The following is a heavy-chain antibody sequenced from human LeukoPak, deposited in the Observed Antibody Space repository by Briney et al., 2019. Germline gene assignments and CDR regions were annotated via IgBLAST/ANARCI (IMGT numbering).Heavy chain of an antibody. Sequence: SETLSLTCTVSGDSISGSSYYWCWIRQPPGKGLEWIGSIHFSGNTQYNPSLKSRVSTSVDTSKNTFSLKLTSVSAADTAVYYCARRTIQLHNPKYYYYYMDVWGKGTTVTISS. D-gene: IGHD5-18*01. J-gene: IGHJ6*03. V-gene: IGHV4-39*01. CDR3: ARRTIQLHNPKYYYYYMDV. CDR1: GDSISGSSYY. CDR2: IHFSGNT.